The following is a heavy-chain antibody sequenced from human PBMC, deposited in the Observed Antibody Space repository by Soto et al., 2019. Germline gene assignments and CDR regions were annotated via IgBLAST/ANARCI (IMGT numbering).Heavy chain of an antibody. V-gene: IGHV4-59*13. Sequence: SATLFLTCTVSGDSISSYYWSWSRQPPGRELEWIGYIYDSGSTNYTHSLKRRVTISADTSKNQFSLKLRTLTAADTAVYYCARGAIAAEALDVWGQGTPVTVSS. CDR1: GDSISSYY. CDR2: IYDSGST. J-gene: IGHJ4*02. D-gene: IGHD6-13*01. CDR3: ARGAIAAEALDV.